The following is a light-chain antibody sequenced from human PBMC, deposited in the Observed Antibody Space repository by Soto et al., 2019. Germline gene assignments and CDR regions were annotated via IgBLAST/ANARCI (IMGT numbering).Light chain of an antibody. CDR1: QSVSSN. CDR3: QQYNNWPT. V-gene: IGKV3-15*01. J-gene: IGKJ4*01. CDR2: GAS. Sequence: EIVMTQSPATLSVSPGERATLSCRASQSVSSNLAWYQQKPGQAPRLLIYGASTRATGIPARFSGSGSGTELPHTITSLQSEDFAVYYCQQYNNWPTFGGGTKVEIK.